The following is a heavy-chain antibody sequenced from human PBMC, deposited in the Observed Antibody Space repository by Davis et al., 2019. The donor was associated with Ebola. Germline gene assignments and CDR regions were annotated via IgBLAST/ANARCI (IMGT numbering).Heavy chain of an antibody. CDR3: ARDSARGYVKGGMDV. D-gene: IGHD5-12*01. CDR1: GYTFTEYY. CDR2: LSPKTGVT. Sequence: ASVKVSCKASGYTFTEYYIHWVRQAPGQGPEWMGWLSPKTGVTSYARKFQGSVTLTRDTFISTVYMELSRLMSDDTASYYCARDSARGYVKGGMDVWGHGTTVTVSS. J-gene: IGHJ6*02. V-gene: IGHV1-2*04.